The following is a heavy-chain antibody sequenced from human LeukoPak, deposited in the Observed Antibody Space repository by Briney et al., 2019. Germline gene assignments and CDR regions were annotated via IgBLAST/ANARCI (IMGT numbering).Heavy chain of an antibody. J-gene: IGHJ6*03. V-gene: IGHV4-39*01. CDR3: ARRQQKTPYYYMDV. CDR2: IYYSGST. D-gene: IGHD6-13*01. Sequence: SETLSLTCTVSGGSISSSSYYWGWIRQPPGKGLELIGSIYYSGSTYYNPSLKSRVTISVDTSKNQFSLKLSSVTAADTAVYYCARRQQKTPYYYMDVWGKGTTVTVSS. CDR1: GGSISSSSYY.